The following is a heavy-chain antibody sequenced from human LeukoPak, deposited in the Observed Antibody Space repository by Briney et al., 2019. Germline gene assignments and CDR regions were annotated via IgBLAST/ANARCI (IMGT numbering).Heavy chain of an antibody. V-gene: IGHV4-59*11. D-gene: IGHD5-12*01. CDR3: ARVSTHSGYDFFDY. CDR2: IYTSGST. Sequence: PSETLSLTCTVSGGSISSHYWSWIRHPPGKGLEWIGYIYTSGSTNYNPSLKSRVTISVDTSKNQFSLKLSSVTAADTAVYYCARVSTHSGYDFFDYWGQGSLVTVSS. J-gene: IGHJ4*02. CDR1: GGSISSHY.